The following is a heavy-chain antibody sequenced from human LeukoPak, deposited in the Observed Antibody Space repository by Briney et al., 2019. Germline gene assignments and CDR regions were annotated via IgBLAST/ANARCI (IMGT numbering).Heavy chain of an antibody. V-gene: IGHV4-4*07. CDR2: TYTSGST. J-gene: IGHJ4*02. Sequence: SETLSLTCTVSGGSISSYYWSWIRQPAGKGLEWIGRTYTSGSTNYNPSLKSRVTMSVDTSKNQFSLKLSSVTAADTAVYYCARESNLASIAAAGMFDYWGQGTLVTVSS. CDR1: GGSISSYY. D-gene: IGHD6-13*01. CDR3: ARESNLASIAAAGMFDY.